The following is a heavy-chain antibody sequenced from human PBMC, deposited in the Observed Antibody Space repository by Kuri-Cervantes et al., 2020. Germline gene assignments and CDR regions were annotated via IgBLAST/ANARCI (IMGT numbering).Heavy chain of an antibody. D-gene: IGHD2-2*01. CDR3: ARGAGYCSSTSCYRSPQNNWNYARKYYFDY. Sequence: SETLSLTCTVSGDSISTYFWSWIRQPPGEGLEWIGYIYYSGSTNYNPSLKSRVSISVDTSKNQFSLKLSSVTAADTAVYYCARGAGYCSSTSCYRSPQNNWNYARKYYFDYWGQGTLVTVSS. J-gene: IGHJ4*02. V-gene: IGHV4-59*12. CDR2: IYYSGST. CDR1: GDSISTYF.